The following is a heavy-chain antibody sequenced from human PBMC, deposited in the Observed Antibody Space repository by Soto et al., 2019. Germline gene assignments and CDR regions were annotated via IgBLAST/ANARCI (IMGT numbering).Heavy chain of an antibody. CDR3: ARDRVVRLPVPDYYYYGMDV. D-gene: IGHD3-3*01. Sequence: GGSLRLSCAASGFTFSSYAMHWVRQAPGKGLEWVAVISYDGSNKYYADSVKGRFAISRDNSKNTLYLQMNSLRAEDTAVYYCARDRVVRLPVPDYYYYGMDVWGQGTTVTVSS. CDR1: GFTFSSYA. J-gene: IGHJ6*02. CDR2: ISYDGSNK. V-gene: IGHV3-30*09.